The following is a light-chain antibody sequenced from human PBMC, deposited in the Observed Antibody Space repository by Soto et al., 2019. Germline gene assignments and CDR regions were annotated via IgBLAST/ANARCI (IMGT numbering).Light chain of an antibody. J-gene: IGLJ3*02. CDR3: QTWGAGIRV. CDR2: LNSDGSH. CDR1: SGHSSYA. V-gene: IGLV4-69*01. Sequence: QPVLTQSPSASASLGASVKLTCTLSSGHSSYAIAWPQQQQEKGPRYLMKLNSDGSHLKGDGIPDRFSGSSSGAERYLTISILQSDEEADYYCQTWGAGIRVFGGGTKLTVL.